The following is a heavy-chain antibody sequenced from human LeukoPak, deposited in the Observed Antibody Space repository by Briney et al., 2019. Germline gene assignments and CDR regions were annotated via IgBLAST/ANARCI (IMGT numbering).Heavy chain of an antibody. J-gene: IGHJ4*02. CDR3: AKESGKFDY. V-gene: IGHV3-43*02. CDR2: ISADGGRT. CDR1: GLNFDDSA. Sequence: GGSLRLSCVASGLNFDDSAMIWVRQAPGKGLEWVSIISADGGRTLSADSVKGRFSISRDKSKNSLYLQMNSLRSEDTAMYYCAKESGKFDYWGQGTLVAVSS.